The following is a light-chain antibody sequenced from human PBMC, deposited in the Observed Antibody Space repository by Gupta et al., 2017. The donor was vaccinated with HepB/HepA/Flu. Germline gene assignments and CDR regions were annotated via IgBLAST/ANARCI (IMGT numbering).Light chain of an antibody. CDR3: QQYYSTPYT. Sequence: DIVMTQSPDSLAVSLGVRATINRKSSQRVLSFSHNKNYLAWYQQKPGQPPNLLIYWASTRESVVPDRFSGSGSGTDFTLTISSLQAEDVAVYYCQQYYSTPYTFGQGTKLEI. J-gene: IGKJ2*01. V-gene: IGKV4-1*01. CDR1: QRVLSFSHNKNY. CDR2: WAS.